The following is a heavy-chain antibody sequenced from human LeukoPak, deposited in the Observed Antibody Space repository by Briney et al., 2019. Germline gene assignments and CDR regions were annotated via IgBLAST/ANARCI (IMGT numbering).Heavy chain of an antibody. D-gene: IGHD6-13*01. CDR3: ARYSSSWDSNWFDP. J-gene: IGHJ5*02. CDR1: GCSISSHY. CDR2: IYYSGST. Sequence: PSETLSLTCTVSGCSISSHYWSWIRQPPGKGLEWIGYIYYSGSTNYNPSLKSRVTISVDTSKNQFSLKLSSVTAADTAVYYCARYSSSWDSNWFDPWGQGTLVTVSS. V-gene: IGHV4-59*11.